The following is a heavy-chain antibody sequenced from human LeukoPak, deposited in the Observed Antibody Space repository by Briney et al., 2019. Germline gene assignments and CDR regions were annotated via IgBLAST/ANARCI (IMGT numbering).Heavy chain of an antibody. V-gene: IGHV3-74*01. D-gene: IGHD1-26*01. J-gene: IGHJ4*02. CDR1: GFTFSNYW. CDR2: IKYDASST. Sequence: GGSLRLSCAASGFTFSNYWMHWVRQAPGKGLVWVSRIKYDASSTSYADSVKGRFTISRDNAKNTLYLQMNSLRAEDTAVYYCARGATYAYYQDYWGQGTLVTVSS. CDR3: ARGATYAYYQDY.